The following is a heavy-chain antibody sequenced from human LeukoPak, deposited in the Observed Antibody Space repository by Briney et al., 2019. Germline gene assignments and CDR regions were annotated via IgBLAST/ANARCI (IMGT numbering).Heavy chain of an antibody. J-gene: IGHJ4*02. CDR3: ATGPMVRGVIINDY. V-gene: IGHV1-46*01. D-gene: IGHD3-10*01. Sequence: ASVKVSCKASGYTFTSYYMHWVRQAPGQGLEWMGIINPSGGSTSYAQKFQGRVTMTEDTSTDTAYMELSSLRSEDTAVYYCATGPMVRGVIINDYWGQGTLVTVSS. CDR2: INPSGGST. CDR1: GYTFTSYY.